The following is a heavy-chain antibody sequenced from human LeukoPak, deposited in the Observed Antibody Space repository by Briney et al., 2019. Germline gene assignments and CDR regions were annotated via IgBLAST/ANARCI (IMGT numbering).Heavy chain of an antibody. CDR3: ARGSRHGGNAFDI. CDR2: IYYSGST. CDR1: GGSISSSSYY. D-gene: IGHD3-10*01. V-gene: IGHV4-39*07. Sequence: SETLSLTCTVSGGSISSSSYYWGWIRQPPGKGLEWIGSIYYSGSTYYNPSLKSRVTISVDTSKNQFSLKLSSVTAADTAVYYCARGSRHGGNAFDIWGQGTMVTVS. J-gene: IGHJ3*02.